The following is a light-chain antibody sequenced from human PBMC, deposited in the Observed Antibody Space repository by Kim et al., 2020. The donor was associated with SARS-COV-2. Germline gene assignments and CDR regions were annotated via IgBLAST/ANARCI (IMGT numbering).Light chain of an antibody. J-gene: IGLJ3*02. CDR3: QSYDDNIQV. CDR1: SGDIASNC. V-gene: IGLV6-57*03. Sequence: GRRVTISCTRSSGDIASNCVQWYQHRPGSVPTTLTYEDDQRSSGVPDRFSGSIDRSSNSASLSISGLKTEDEADYYCQSYDDNIQVFGGGTQLTVL. CDR2: EDD.